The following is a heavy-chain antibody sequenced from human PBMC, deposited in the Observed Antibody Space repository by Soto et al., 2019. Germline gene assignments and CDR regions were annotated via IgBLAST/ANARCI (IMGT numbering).Heavy chain of an antibody. D-gene: IGHD6-19*01. J-gene: IGHJ6*02. V-gene: IGHV3-33*01. CDR2: IWYDGSNK. CDR1: GFTFSSYG. CDR3: ARALIAVAGLQIRTSYGMDV. Sequence: QVRLVESGGGVVQPGRSLRLSCAASGFTFSSYGMHWVRQAPGKGLEWVAVIWYDGSNKYYADSVKGRFTISRDNSKNTLYLQMNSLRAEDTAVYYCARALIAVAGLQIRTSYGMDVWGQGTTVTVSS.